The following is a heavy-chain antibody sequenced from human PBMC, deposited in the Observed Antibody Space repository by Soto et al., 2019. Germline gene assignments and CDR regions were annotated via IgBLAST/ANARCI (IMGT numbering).Heavy chain of an antibody. CDR1: GWSFSGYY. Sequence: SETLSLTCAAYGWSFSGYYWSWIRQPPGKGLERIGEINHSGSTNYNPSLKSRVTISVDTSKNQFSLKLSSVTAADTAVYYCARGRYYYGSGSYLSNYGMDVWGQGTTVT. J-gene: IGHJ6*02. D-gene: IGHD3-10*01. CDR3: ARGRYYYGSGSYLSNYGMDV. CDR2: INHSGST. V-gene: IGHV4-34*01.